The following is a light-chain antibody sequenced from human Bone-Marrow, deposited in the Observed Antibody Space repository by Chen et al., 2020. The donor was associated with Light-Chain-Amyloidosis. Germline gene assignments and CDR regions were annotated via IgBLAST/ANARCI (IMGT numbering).Light chain of an antibody. J-gene: IGLJ3*02. CDR2: EED. V-gene: IGLV6-57*01. CDR1: SGSIATNY. CDR3: QSYQGSSQGV. Sequence: NFMLTQPHSVSESPGKTVIISCTRSSGSIATNYVQWYQQRPGSSPTTAIYEEDQRPSGVPDRFSVSIDRSSNSASLTISGLKTEDEADYYCQSYQGSSQGVFGGGTKLTVL.